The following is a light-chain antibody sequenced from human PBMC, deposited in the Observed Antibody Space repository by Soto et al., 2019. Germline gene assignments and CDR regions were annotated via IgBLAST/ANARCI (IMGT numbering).Light chain of an antibody. CDR3: QQRSNWPPIT. Sequence: EIVLTQSPATLSLSPGVRATLSCRASQSVISYLAWYQQKSGQAPRLLIYDVSNRATGIPARFSGSGSGTDFTLTISRLEPEDFAVYYCQQRSNWPPITFGQGTRLEIK. J-gene: IGKJ5*01. CDR1: QSVISY. V-gene: IGKV3-11*01. CDR2: DVS.